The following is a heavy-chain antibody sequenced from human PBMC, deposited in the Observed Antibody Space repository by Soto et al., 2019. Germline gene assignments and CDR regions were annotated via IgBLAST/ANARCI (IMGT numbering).Heavy chain of an antibody. V-gene: IGHV1-69*13. Sequence: SVKVSCKASGGTFSSYAISWVRQAPGQGLEWMGGIIPIFGTANYAQKFQGRVTITADESTSTAYMELSSLRSEDTAVYYCFSTPLGVYYGMDVWGQGTTVTVSS. CDR1: GGTFSSYA. CDR3: FSTPLGVYYGMDV. J-gene: IGHJ6*02. CDR2: IIPIFGTA. D-gene: IGHD3-16*01.